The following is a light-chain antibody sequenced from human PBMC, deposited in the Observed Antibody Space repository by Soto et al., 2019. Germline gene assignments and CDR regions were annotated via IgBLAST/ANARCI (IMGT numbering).Light chain of an antibody. J-gene: IGKJ2*01. Sequence: EIVMTQSPATLSVSPGERATLSCRASQSVSSNLAWYQQKPGQAPRLLIYAASTRATGIPARFSGSGSGTEFTLTISSLQSEVFAVYYCQQYNKWPPYTFGQGTKLEIK. CDR2: AAS. V-gene: IGKV3-15*01. CDR3: QQYNKWPPYT. CDR1: QSVSSN.